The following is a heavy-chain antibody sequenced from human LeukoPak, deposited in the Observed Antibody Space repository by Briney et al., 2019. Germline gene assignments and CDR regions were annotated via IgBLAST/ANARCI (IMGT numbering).Heavy chain of an antibody. CDR2: INPNSGGT. J-gene: IGHJ6*03. D-gene: IGHD1-26*01. CDR1: GYTFTGYY. V-gene: IGHV1-2*02. CDR3: ARGWSGSYYSHYYYYMGV. Sequence: ASVKVSCKASGYTFTGYYIHWVRQAPGQGLEWMGWINPNSGGTNYAQKFQGRVTMTRDTSISTAYMELSRLRSDDTAVYYCARGWSGSYYSHYYYYMGVWGKGTTVTVSS.